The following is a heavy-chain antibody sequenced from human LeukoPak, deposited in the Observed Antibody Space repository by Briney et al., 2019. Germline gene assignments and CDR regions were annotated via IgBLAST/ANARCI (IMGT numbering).Heavy chain of an antibody. Sequence: PSETLSLTCTVSGGSISTHYWSWIRQPPGKGLEWIASIYYSGSTNYNPSLKSRVTISVDTSKNQFSLNLGSVTAADTAVFYCARVDTVMATTLGYFDLWGRGTLVTVSS. J-gene: IGHJ2*01. CDR1: GGSISTHY. CDR2: IYYSGST. D-gene: IGHD5-18*01. CDR3: ARVDTVMATTLGYFDL. V-gene: IGHV4-59*11.